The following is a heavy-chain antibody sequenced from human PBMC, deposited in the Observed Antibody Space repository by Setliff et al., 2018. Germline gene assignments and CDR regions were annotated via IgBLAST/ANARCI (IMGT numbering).Heavy chain of an antibody. V-gene: IGHV4-4*07. CDR1: GGSISSYY. CDR2: IYTSGST. Sequence: SETLSLTCTVSGGSISSYYWSWIRQPAGKGLEWIGHIYTSGSTNYNPSLKSRVTMSVDTSKNQFSLKLSSVTAADTAVYYCAREKGNREAPELRGLYYYYMDVWGKGTTVTVSS. CDR3: AREKGNREAPELRGLYYYYMDV. J-gene: IGHJ6*03. D-gene: IGHD3-10*01.